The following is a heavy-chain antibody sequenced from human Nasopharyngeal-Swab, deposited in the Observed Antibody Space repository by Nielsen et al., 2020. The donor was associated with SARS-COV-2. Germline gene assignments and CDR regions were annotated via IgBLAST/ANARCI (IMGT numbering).Heavy chain of an antibody. CDR3: AKDPYYDFWSGYYFDY. CDR2: ISGSGGST. J-gene: IGHJ4*02. CDR1: GYTLTELS. D-gene: IGHD3-3*01. V-gene: IGHV3-23*01. Sequence: SCKVSGYTLTELSMHWVRQAPGKGLEWVSAISGSGGSTYYADSVKGRFTISRDNSKNTLYLQMNSLRAEDTAVYYCAKDPYYDFWSGYYFDYWGQGTLVTVSS.